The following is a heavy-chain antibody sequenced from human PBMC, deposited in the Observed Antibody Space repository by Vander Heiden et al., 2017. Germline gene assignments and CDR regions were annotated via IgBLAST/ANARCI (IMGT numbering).Heavy chain of an antibody. V-gene: IGHV3-73*02. D-gene: IGHD2-15*01. CDR3: TRPFLYCSGGGCYGMDV. CDR1: GFTFSGSA. J-gene: IGHJ6*02. CDR2: IRSKANSYAT. Sequence: EVQLVESGGGLVQPGGSLKLSCAASGFTFSGSAMHWVRQASGKGLEWVGRIRSKANSYATAYAASVKGRFTISRDDSKNTAYLQMNSLKTEDTAVYYCTRPFLYCSGGGCYGMDVWGQGTTVTVSS.